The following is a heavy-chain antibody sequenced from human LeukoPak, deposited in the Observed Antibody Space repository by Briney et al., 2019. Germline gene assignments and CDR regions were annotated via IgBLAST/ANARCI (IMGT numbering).Heavy chain of an antibody. J-gene: IGHJ3*02. CDR1: GDSFSSSSYY. CDR2: IYYSGST. Sequence: SETLSLTCTVSGDSFSSSSYYWGWIRQPPGKGLEWIGSIYYSGSTYYNPSLKSRVTISVDTSKNQFSLKLSSVTAADTAVYYCARRGRITMVRGVIGKNAFDIWGQGTMVTVSS. CDR3: ARRGRITMVRGVIGKNAFDI. D-gene: IGHD3-10*01. V-gene: IGHV4-39*07.